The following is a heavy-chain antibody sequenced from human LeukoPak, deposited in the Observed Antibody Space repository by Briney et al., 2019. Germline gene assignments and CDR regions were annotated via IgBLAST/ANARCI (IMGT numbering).Heavy chain of an antibody. V-gene: IGHV3-48*02. Sequence: GESLGLSCAASGFTFSTYSMNWVRQAPGKGLEWLSYISSSGRTIYYADSVKGRFTISRDDAKTSLFLQMNGLRDEDTAVYYCARSEWLTDFDYWGQGTLVTVSS. D-gene: IGHD6-19*01. CDR2: ISSSGRTI. CDR1: GFTFSTYS. CDR3: ARSEWLTDFDY. J-gene: IGHJ4*02.